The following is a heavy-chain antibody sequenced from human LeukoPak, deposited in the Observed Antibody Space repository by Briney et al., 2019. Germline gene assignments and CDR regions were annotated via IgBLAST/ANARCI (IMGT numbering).Heavy chain of an antibody. Sequence: SETLSLTCTVSGGSISSGSYYWSWIRQPAGKGLGWIGRIYTSGSTNYNPSLKSRVTISVDTSKNQFSLKLSSVTAADTAVYYCARIIVSGYSYGELDYWGQGTLVTVSS. J-gene: IGHJ4*02. CDR3: ARIIVSGYSYGELDY. CDR1: GGSISSGSYY. V-gene: IGHV4-61*02. CDR2: IYTSGST. D-gene: IGHD5-18*01.